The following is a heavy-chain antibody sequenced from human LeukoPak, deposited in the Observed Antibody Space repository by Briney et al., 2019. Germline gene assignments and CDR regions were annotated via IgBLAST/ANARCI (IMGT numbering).Heavy chain of an antibody. V-gene: IGHV1-46*01. J-gene: IGHJ4*02. D-gene: IGHD5-12*01. CDR3: ASISGYDEVDY. CDR2: INPSGGST. CDR1: GYTFTGYY. Sequence: ASVKVSCKASGYTFTGYYMHWVRQAPGQGLEWMGIINPSGGSTSYAQKFQGRVTMTRDMSTSTVYMELSSLRSEDTAVYYCASISGYDEVDYWGQGTLVTVSS.